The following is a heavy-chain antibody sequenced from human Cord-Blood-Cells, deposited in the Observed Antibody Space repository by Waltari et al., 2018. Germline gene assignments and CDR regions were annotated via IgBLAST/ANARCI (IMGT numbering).Heavy chain of an antibody. CDR2: MNPNSGNT. CDR1: GYTFTSSA. J-gene: IGHJ6*02. Sequence: QVQLVQSVAEVKKPGASVKVSCKASGYTFTSSAINWGRPANRQGLEWMGWMNPNSGNTGYAQKFQGRVTITRNTSISTAYMELSSLRSEDTAVYYCARGVVPAALYYYYGMDVWGQGTTVTVSS. CDR3: ARGVVPAALYYYYGMDV. D-gene: IGHD2-2*01. V-gene: IGHV1-8*03.